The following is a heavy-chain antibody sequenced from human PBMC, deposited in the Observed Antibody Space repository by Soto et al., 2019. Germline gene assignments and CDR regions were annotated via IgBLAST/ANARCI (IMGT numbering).Heavy chain of an antibody. J-gene: IGHJ4*02. V-gene: IGHV1-8*01. CDR2: MNPNSGNT. Sequence: ASLKVSCKASGYTFTSYYINWVRQATVQGLEWMGWMNPNSGNTGYAQKFQGRVTMTRNTSISTAYMELSSLRSEDTAVYYCARGLVPSSIAAPYDYWGQGTLVTVSS. CDR3: ARGLVPSSIAAPYDY. CDR1: GYTFTSYY. D-gene: IGHD6-6*01.